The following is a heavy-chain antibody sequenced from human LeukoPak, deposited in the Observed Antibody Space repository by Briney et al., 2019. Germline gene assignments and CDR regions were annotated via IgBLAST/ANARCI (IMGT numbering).Heavy chain of an antibody. CDR1: GLTFSGYW. V-gene: IGHV3-7*01. J-gene: IGHJ3*02. D-gene: IGHD1-20*01. Sequence: PGGYLRLSCAASGLTFSGYWMSWVRQAPGTGLEWVANIKPEGSERYYVDSVKGRFTVSRDNAKNSLYLQMNSLRAGDTAIYYCASGNWNDRAFDIWGQGTMVTVSS. CDR3: ASGNWNDRAFDI. CDR2: IKPEGSER.